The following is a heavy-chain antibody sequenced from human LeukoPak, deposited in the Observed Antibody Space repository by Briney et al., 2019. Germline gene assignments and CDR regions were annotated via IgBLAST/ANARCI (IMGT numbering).Heavy chain of an antibody. CDR2: IYYSGST. CDR1: GASISSDY. V-gene: IGHV4-59*01. CDR3: ARYYGSGSYDY. Sequence: PSETLSLTCTVSGASISSDYWNWIRQPPGKGLEWIGYIYYSGSTNYNPSLKSRVTISVDTSKNQFSLKLGSVTAADTAIYYCARYYGSGSYDYWGQGTLVTVSS. D-gene: IGHD3-10*01. J-gene: IGHJ4*02.